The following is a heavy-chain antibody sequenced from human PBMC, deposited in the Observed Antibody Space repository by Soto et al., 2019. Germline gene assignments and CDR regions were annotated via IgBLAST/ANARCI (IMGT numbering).Heavy chain of an antibody. V-gene: IGHV3-48*04. J-gene: IGHJ6*02. Sequence: VGSLRLSGAASGFTFSSYSMNWVRQARGKGLEWVSYISSSGSTIYYADSVKGRFTISRDNAKNSLYLQMNSLRAEDTAVYYCARDSDSSGWYEDYYYGMDVWGQGTTVTVSS. D-gene: IGHD6-19*01. CDR2: ISSSGSTI. CDR1: GFTFSSYS. CDR3: ARDSDSSGWYEDYYYGMDV.